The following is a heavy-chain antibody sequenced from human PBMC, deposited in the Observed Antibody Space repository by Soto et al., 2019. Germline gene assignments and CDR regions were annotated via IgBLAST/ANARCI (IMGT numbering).Heavy chain of an antibody. Sequence: GASVKVSCKASGYTFTSYGISWVRQAPGQGLEWMGWISAYNGNTNYAQKLQGRVTMATDTSTSTAYMELRSLRSDDTAVYYCARDSAYGDYVVADGYWGQGTLVTVSS. CDR3: ARDSAYGDYVVADGY. D-gene: IGHD4-17*01. CDR1: GYTFTSYG. J-gene: IGHJ4*02. V-gene: IGHV1-18*01. CDR2: ISAYNGNT.